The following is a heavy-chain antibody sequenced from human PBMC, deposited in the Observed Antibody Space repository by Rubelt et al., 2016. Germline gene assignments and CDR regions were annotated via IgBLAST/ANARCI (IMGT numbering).Heavy chain of an antibody. CDR1: GGSISSSSYY. CDR2: IYYSGST. CDR3: ARATVMAPTNWFDP. V-gene: IGHV4-39*01. Sequence: QLQLQESGPGLVKPSETLSLTCTVSGGSISSSSYYWGWIRQPPGKGLEWIGSIYYSGSTYYNPSLKSRVTISVDTSKNQFSLKLSSVTAADTAVYYCARATVMAPTNWFDPWGQGTLVTVSS. J-gene: IGHJ5*02. D-gene: IGHD3-16*01.